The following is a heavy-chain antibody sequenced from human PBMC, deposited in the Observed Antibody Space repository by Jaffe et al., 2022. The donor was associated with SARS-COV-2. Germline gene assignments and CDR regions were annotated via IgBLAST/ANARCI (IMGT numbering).Heavy chain of an antibody. CDR1: GFTVSSNY. V-gene: IGHV3-53*01. J-gene: IGHJ4*02. CDR2: IYSGGST. Sequence: EVQLVESGGGLIQPGGSLRLSCAASGFTVSSNYMSWVRQAPGKGLEWVSVIYSGGSTYYADSVKGRFTISRDNSKNTLYLQMNSLRAEDTAVYYCASSWYGGNPGVLIFDYWGQGTLVTVSS. D-gene: IGHD2-15*01. CDR3: ASSWYGGNPGVLIFDY.